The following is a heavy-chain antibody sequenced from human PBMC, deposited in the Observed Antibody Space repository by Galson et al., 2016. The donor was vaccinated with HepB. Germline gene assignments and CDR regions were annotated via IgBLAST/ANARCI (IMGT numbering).Heavy chain of an antibody. J-gene: IGHJ6*02. CDR2: IFHSGST. CDR1: SGSISSSSFY. V-gene: IGHV4-39*07. D-gene: IGHD7-27*01. Sequence: ETLSLTCTVSSGSISSSSFYWGWIRQSPGKGLEWIGSIFHSGSTHFNPSLKSRVSILGDRSKNQLSLTLTSVTAADTAVYYCVRGSAPGDYYYYHGMDVWGQGTTVTVSS. CDR3: VRGSAPGDYYYYHGMDV.